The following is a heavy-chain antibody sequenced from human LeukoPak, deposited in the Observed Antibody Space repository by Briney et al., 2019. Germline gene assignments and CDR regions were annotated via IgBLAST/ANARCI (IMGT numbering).Heavy chain of an antibody. CDR1: GGSISSYY. CDR2: IYYSGST. J-gene: IGHJ2*01. CDR3: ARANGGNYGHWYFDL. Sequence: PSETLSLTCTVSGGSISSYYWSWIRQPPGKGLEWIGYIYYSGSTNYNPSLKSRVIISVDTSKNQFSLKLSSVTAADTAVYYCARANGGNYGHWYFDLWGRGTLVTVSS. D-gene: IGHD4-23*01. V-gene: IGHV4-59*01.